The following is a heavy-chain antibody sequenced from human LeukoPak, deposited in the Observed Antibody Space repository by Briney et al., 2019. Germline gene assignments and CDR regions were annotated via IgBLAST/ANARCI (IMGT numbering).Heavy chain of an antibody. Sequence: ASVKVSCKASGYTFTSYGISWVRQAPGQGLEWMGWMSAYNGNTNYAQKLQGRVTMTTDTSTSTAYMELRSLRSDDTAVYYCARDTYCSGGSCYQQSYYYGMDVWGKGTTVTVSS. V-gene: IGHV1-18*04. D-gene: IGHD2-15*01. CDR1: GYTFTSYG. CDR2: MSAYNGNT. CDR3: ARDTYCSGGSCYQQSYYYGMDV. J-gene: IGHJ6*04.